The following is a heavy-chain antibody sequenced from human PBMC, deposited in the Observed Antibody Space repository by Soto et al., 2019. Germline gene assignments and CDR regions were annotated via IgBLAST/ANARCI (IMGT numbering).Heavy chain of an antibody. CDR1: GFSFSSYT. J-gene: IGHJ4*02. CDR2: ISGSGGIT. V-gene: IGHV3-23*01. D-gene: IGHD2-2*01. CDR3: AKDRRGDCSGTSCYSFDY. Sequence: EVQLLESGGGLEQPGGSLRLSCAASGFSFSSYTMSWVRQAPGKGLEWVSGISGSGGITHYADSVKGRLTISRDNSKNTLNLQLNSLRAEDTAVYYCAKDRRGDCSGTSCYSFDYWGQGTLVTVSS.